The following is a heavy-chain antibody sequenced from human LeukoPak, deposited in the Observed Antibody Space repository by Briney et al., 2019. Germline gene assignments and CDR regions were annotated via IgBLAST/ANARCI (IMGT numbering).Heavy chain of an antibody. V-gene: IGHV1-69*05. J-gene: IGHJ6*03. CDR1: GGTFSSYA. CDR2: IIPIFGKA. CDR3: ARGSDQTYYYDSSGYKHYYYYIDV. Sequence: ASVKVSCKASGGTFSSYAISWVRQAPGQGLEWMGGIIPIFGKANYAQKFQGRVTITTDESTSTAYMELSSLRSEDTAVYYCARGSDQTYYYDSSGYKHYYYYIDVWGKGTTVTVSS. D-gene: IGHD3-22*01.